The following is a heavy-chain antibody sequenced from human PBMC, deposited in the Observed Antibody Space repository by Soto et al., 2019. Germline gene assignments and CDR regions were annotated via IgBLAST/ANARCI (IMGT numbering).Heavy chain of an antibody. D-gene: IGHD6-19*01. CDR1: GFSLSSTAVG. J-gene: IGHJ4*02. V-gene: IGHV2-5*01. Sequence: QITLKESGPTLVKPTQTLTLTCSFSGFSLSSTAVGVGWIRQSPGKAPEWLALIYWNGDIQYSPSLGTRLTITKDTSKNQVVLTMNNMDPVDTATSYCARGSGWLPDYWGQGILVTVSS. CDR3: ARGSGWLPDY. CDR2: IYWNGDI.